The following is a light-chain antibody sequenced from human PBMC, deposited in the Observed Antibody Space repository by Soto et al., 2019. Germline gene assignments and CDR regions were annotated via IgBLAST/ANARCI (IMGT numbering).Light chain of an antibody. J-gene: IGKJ1*01. CDR2: RAS. Sequence: EIVMTQSPATLSVSPGESATLSCRASQSVIDDLAWYQQKPGQAPRLLIYRASTRAAGIPARFSGRGSGTEFTLTISGLQPEDFAVYYCQHYDSWPWTFGQGTNLEVK. V-gene: IGKV3-15*01. CDR3: QHYDSWPWT. CDR1: QSVIDD.